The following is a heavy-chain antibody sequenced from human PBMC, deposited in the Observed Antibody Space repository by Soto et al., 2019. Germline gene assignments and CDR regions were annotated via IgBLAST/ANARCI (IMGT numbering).Heavy chain of an antibody. CDR2: IYYPGST. CDR3: ARSLGTVYDSLPDY. Sequence: QVQLQESGPGLVKPSETLSLTCTVSGGSVSSGTYYWSWIRQPPGEGLEWIGYIYYPGSTNYNPSLKSRVTISIDTSKNQFSLKLSSVTAADTAVFYCARSLGTVYDSLPDYWGQGTLVTVSS. J-gene: IGHJ4*01. CDR1: GGSVSSGTYY. V-gene: IGHV4-61*01. D-gene: IGHD3-22*01.